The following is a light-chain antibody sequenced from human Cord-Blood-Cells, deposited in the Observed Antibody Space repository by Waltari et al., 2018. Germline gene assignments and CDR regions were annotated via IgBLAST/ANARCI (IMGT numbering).Light chain of an antibody. CDR3: QSADSSGTYYV. J-gene: IGLJ1*01. CDR1: ALPKQY. CDR2: KDS. V-gene: IGLV3-25*02. Sequence: SYELTQPPSVSVSPGQTAGITCSGAALPKQYAYWYQQKPGQAPVLVIYKDSERPSGIPERFSGSSSGTTVTLTISGVQAEDEADYYCQSADSSGTYYVFGTGTKVTVL.